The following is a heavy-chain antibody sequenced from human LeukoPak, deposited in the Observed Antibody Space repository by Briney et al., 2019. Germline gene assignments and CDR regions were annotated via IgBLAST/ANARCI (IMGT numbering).Heavy chain of an antibody. CDR1: GYTFTGYY. V-gene: IGHV1-2*02. CDR2: GNPYSCYT. Sequence: SVPVSCKACGYTFTGYYMLWVRQAPRQGLEGMGWGNPYSCYTNYVQQSQGQVTINRDTSHSTAYIEPSRLSCDDPGVYYCSRVAPGWYDILTGYFGAVPTNPNWFDPGGEGTLLTLPS. J-gene: IGHJ5*02. D-gene: IGHD3-9*01. CDR3: SRVAPGWYDILTGYFGAVPTNPNWFDP.